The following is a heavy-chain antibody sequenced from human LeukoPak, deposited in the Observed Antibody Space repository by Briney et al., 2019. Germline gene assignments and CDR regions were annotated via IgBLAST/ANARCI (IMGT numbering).Heavy chain of an antibody. CDR1: GYTFSDYW. CDR3: ARSQGLYGAADY. J-gene: IGHJ4*02. D-gene: IGHD2-2*02. V-gene: IGHV5-51*01. Sequence: LGESLKISCKASGYTFSDYWIGWVRQMPGQGLEWMGIVYPGDSDTRYSPSFQGHVTISADKSINTAYLQWSGLQASDNAIYICARSQGLYGAADYWGQGTLV. CDR2: VYPGDSDT.